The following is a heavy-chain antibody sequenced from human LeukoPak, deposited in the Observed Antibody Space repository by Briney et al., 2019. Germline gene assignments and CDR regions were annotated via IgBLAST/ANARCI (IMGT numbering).Heavy chain of an antibody. J-gene: IGHJ4*02. CDR3: ARGTAPVTFDY. CDR1: GGSISSSNW. Sequence: PSETLSLTCAVSGGSISSSNWWSWVRQPPGKGLEWIGEIYHSGSTNYNPSLKSRATISVDKSKNQFSLKLSSVTAADTAVYYCARGTAPVTFDYWGQGTLVTVSS. V-gene: IGHV4-4*02. D-gene: IGHD4-17*01. CDR2: IYHSGST.